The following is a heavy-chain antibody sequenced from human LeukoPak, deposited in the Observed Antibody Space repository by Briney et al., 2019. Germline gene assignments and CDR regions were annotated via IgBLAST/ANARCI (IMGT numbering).Heavy chain of an antibody. J-gene: IGHJ6*03. CDR1: SFSGYY. V-gene: IGHV4-34*12. D-gene: IGHD6-13*01. CDR3: ARTTEAHSWRTRYYDYYMDV. Sequence: SETLSLTCTGSFSGYYWTWIRQPPGKGLEWIGEIIHSGSTNYNPSLKSRVTISVDTSKNQFSLKLSSVTAADTAVYYCARTTEAHSWRTRYYDYYMDVWGKGTTVTVSS. CDR2: IIHSGST.